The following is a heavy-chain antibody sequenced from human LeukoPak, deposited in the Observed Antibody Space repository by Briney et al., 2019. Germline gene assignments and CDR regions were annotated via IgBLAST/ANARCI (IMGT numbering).Heavy chain of an antibody. J-gene: IGHJ4*02. CDR2: ISGSSGSI. Sequence: GGSLRLSCAASGFTFSNYVMNWVRQAPGKGLEWVSGISGSSGSIHHADSVKGRFTISRDNSKNTLYLQMNSLRAEDTAVYYCARAGRDGYNSDYWGQGTLVTVSS. CDR1: GFTFSNYV. D-gene: IGHD5-24*01. V-gene: IGHV3-23*01. CDR3: ARAGRDGYNSDY.